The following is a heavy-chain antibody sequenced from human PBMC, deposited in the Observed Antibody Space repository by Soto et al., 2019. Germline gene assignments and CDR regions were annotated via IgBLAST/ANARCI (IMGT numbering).Heavy chain of an antibody. V-gene: IGHV3-7*01. CDR2: IKEDGSEE. D-gene: IGHD2-2*01. CDR3: ATAISSPFSNFDY. J-gene: IGHJ4*02. CDR1: GFTFSTYW. Sequence: EVQLVQSGGDLVQPGGSLRLSCVASGFTFSTYWMTWVRQAPGMGLEWVAGIKEDGSEEVYVDSVKGRFSISRDNVKTSLYLQLNSLRAEYTAVYYCATAISSPFSNFDYWGQGSLVTVSS.